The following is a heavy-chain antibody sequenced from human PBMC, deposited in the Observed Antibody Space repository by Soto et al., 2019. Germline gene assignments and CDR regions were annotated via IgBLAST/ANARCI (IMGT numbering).Heavy chain of an antibody. Sequence: GGSLRLSCAASGFTFSSYAMSWVRQAPGKGLEWVSGMSGSYTYYADSVKGRFTISRDNSKNTLSLLMNSLRGDDTAVYYCASLGWGGVTTLYNWGQGTLVTVSS. CDR1: GFTFSSYA. D-gene: IGHD3-16*01. CDR3: ASLGWGGVTTLYN. J-gene: IGHJ4*02. V-gene: IGHV3-23*01. CDR2: MSGSYT.